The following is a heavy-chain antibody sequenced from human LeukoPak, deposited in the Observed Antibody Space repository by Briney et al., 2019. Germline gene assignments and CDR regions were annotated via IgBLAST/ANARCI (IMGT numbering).Heavy chain of an antibody. CDR2: INPSGGST. V-gene: IGHV1-46*01. D-gene: IGHD3-22*01. CDR3: ARDRPRSYYDSSGYYHAFDI. Sequence: ASAKVSCKASGYTFTGYYMHWVRQAPGQGLEWMGIINPSGGSTSYAQKFQGRVTMTRDTSTSTVYMELSSLRSEDTAVYYCARDRPRSYYDSSGYYHAFDIWGQGTMVTVSS. CDR1: GYTFTGYY. J-gene: IGHJ3*02.